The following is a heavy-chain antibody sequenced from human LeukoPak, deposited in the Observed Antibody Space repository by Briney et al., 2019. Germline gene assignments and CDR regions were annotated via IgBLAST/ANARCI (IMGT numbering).Heavy chain of an antibody. J-gene: IGHJ4*02. D-gene: IGHD3-22*01. CDR1: GFTFSSYA. CDR3: ARDYDSSGYLDY. Sequence: GGSLRLSCAASGFTFSSYAMHWVRQAPGKGLEWVAVISYDGSNKYYADSVKGRFTISRDNSKNTLYLQMNSLRAEDAAVYYCARDYDSSGYLDYWGQGTLVTVSP. V-gene: IGHV3-30-3*01. CDR2: ISYDGSNK.